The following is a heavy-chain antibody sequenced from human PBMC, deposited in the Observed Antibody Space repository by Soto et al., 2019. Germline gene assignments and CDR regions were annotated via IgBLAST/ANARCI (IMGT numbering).Heavy chain of an antibody. CDR3: AGPPELTRIYYYYGMDV. D-gene: IGHD1-7*01. CDR2: IIPIFGTA. V-gene: IGHV1-69*12. CDR1: GGTFSSYA. J-gene: IGHJ6*02. Sequence: QVQLVQSGAEVKKPGSSVKVSCKASGGTFSSYAISWVRQAPGQGLEWMGGIIPIFGTANYAQKFQGRVTITADESTITAYMELSSLRSADTAVYYCAGPPELTRIYYYYGMDVWGQGTTVTVSS.